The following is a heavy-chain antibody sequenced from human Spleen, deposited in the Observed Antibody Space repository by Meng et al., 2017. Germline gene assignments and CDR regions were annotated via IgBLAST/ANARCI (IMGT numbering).Heavy chain of an antibody. Sequence: ASVKVSCKASGYTFTSYDINWVRQATGQGLEWMGRINPNSGGTNYAQKFQGRVTMTRDTSISTAYMELSRLRSDDTAVYYCARAGVYCSGGSCYSLNWFDPWGQGTLVTVSS. CDR1: GYTFTSYD. CDR3: ARAGVYCSGGSCYSLNWFDP. V-gene: IGHV1-2*06. D-gene: IGHD2-15*01. J-gene: IGHJ5*02. CDR2: INPNSGGT.